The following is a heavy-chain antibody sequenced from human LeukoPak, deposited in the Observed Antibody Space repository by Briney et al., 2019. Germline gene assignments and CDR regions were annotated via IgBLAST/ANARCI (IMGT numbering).Heavy chain of an antibody. Sequence: GGSLRLSCAASGFRFSDHWVHWVRQSPDKGLVWVSRINYDGNDTSYADSVWGRFIISRDNTKNTLYLQMSSLKIEDTAVYYCARNWWGIDYWGPGTLVTVSS. D-gene: IGHD2-8*02. V-gene: IGHV3-74*01. CDR1: GFRFSDHW. CDR3: ARNWWGIDY. CDR2: INYDGNDT. J-gene: IGHJ4*02.